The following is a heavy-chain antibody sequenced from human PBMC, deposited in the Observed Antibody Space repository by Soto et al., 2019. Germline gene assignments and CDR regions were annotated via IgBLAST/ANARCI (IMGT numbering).Heavy chain of an antibody. CDR1: GFTFSIYW. CDR2: INADGRST. Sequence: EVQLVESGGGLVQPGGSLRLSCAASGFTFSIYWMHWVRQAPGKGLVWVSRINADGRSTSYADSVKGRVTISRDTARNMIYLQINSLRAEDTAVYYCAREIVTSGEYYFDSWGQGTLVTVSS. J-gene: IGHJ4*02. CDR3: AREIVTSGEYYFDS. D-gene: IGHD1-26*01. V-gene: IGHV3-74*01.